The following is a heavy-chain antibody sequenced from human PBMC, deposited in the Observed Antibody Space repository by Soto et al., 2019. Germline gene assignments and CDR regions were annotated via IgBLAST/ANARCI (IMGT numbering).Heavy chain of an antibody. CDR3: ARASVAAAGLGDYYYYGMDV. D-gene: IGHD6-13*01. J-gene: IGHJ6*02. CDR1: GGSISSGGYY. CDR2: IYYSGST. Sequence: SETLSLTCTVSGGSISSGGYYWSWIRQHPGKGLEWIGYIYYSGSTYYNPSLKGRVTISVDKSKNQFSLKLSSVTAADTAVYYCARASVAAAGLGDYYYYGMDVWGQGTTVTVSS. V-gene: IGHV4-31*03.